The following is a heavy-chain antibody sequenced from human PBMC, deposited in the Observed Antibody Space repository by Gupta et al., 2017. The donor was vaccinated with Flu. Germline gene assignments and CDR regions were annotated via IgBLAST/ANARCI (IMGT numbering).Heavy chain of an antibody. J-gene: IGHJ5*02. CDR3: ARVVAAAGTIDP. Sequence: QVQLQESGPGLVKPSQTLSLTCTVSGGSISGGSYYWSWIRQPAGKGLEWIGRIYTSGSTNYNPSLKSRVTISVDTSKNQFSRKLSSVTAADTAVYYCARVVAAAGTIDPWGQGTLVTVAS. CDR1: GGSISGGSYY. V-gene: IGHV4-61*02. CDR2: IYTSGST. D-gene: IGHD6-13*01.